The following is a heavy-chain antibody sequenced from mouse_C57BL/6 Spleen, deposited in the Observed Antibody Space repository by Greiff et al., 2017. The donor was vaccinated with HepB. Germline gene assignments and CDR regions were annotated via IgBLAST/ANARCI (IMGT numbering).Heavy chain of an antibody. CDR2: IDPSDSYT. J-gene: IGHJ2*01. V-gene: IGHV1-69*01. CDR1: GYTFTSYW. D-gene: IGHD1-1*01. CDR3: ARSLHGYCSSY. Sequence: QVQLQQSGAELVMPGASVKLSCKASGYTFTSYWMHWVKQRPGQGLEWIGEIDPSDSYTNYNQKFKGKSTLTVDKSSSTAYMQLSSLTSEDSAVYYCARSLHGYCSSYWGQGTTLTVSS.